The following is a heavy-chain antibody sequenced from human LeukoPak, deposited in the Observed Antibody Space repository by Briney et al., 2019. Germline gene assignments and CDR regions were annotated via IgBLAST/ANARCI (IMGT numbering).Heavy chain of an antibody. CDR1: GYTFTGDY. CDR3: ARSSREQWLGFDY. D-gene: IGHD6-19*01. CDR2: INPNSGGT. V-gene: IGHV1-2*02. Sequence: APVKVSCKASGYTFTGDYMHWVRQAPGQGLEWMGWINPNSGGTNYAQKFQGRVTMTRDTAISTSYMELSRLRSDDTAVYYCARSSREQWLGFDYWGQGTLVTVSS. J-gene: IGHJ4*02.